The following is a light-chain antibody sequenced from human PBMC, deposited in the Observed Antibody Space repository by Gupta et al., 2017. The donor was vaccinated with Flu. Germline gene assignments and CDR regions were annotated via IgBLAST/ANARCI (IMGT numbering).Light chain of an antibody. CDR1: SGSVSTTYN. CDR2: NTN. V-gene: IGLV8-61*01. CDR3: VLYLGNGIWV. Sequence: QTVVTQESSFSVSPGGTVTLTCGLTSGSVSTTYNPSWYQQTPGQAPLTLIYNTNSRSSGVPDRFSGSILGNKAALTITGAQADDDSDYYCVLYLGNGIWVFGGGTKLTVL. J-gene: IGLJ3*02.